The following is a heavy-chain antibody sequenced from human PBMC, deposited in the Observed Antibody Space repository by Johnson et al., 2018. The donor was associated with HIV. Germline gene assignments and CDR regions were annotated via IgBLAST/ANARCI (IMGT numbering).Heavy chain of an antibody. CDR2: IRYDGSNK. D-gene: IGHD6-6*01. CDR1: GFIFSTYG. CDR3: ARSLVLVRGAFDI. V-gene: IGHV3-30*02. J-gene: IGHJ3*02. Sequence: QVQLVESGGGLVQPGGSLRLSCAASGFIFSTYGMHWVRQAPGKGLEGVAFIRYDGSNKYYVDSVRGRFTISRDNGKNSLYLQLNSLIAGDPAVCFCARSLVLVRGAFDIWGQGTMVTVSS.